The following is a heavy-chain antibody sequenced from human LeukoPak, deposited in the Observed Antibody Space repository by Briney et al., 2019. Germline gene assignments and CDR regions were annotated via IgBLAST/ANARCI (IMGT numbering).Heavy chain of an antibody. V-gene: IGHV3-23*01. CDR3: VSPGVIVATIRGY. Sequence: GGSLRLSCAASGFTFSSYAMSWVRQAPGKGLEWVSAISGSGGSTYYADSVKGRFTISRDNSKNTLYLQMNSLRAEDTAAYYCVSPGVIVATIRGYWGQGTLVTVSS. CDR2: ISGSGGST. D-gene: IGHD5-12*01. J-gene: IGHJ4*02. CDR1: GFTFSSYA.